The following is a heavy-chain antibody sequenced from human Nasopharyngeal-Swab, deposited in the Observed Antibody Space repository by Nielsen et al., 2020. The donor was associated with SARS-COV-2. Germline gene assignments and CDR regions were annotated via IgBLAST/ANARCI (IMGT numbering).Heavy chain of an antibody. CDR3: ATPRYYYGSGSYGGMDV. CDR1: GGSISSSSYY. J-gene: IGHJ6*02. D-gene: IGHD3-10*01. CDR2: IYYSGST. V-gene: IGHV4-39*01. Sequence: SETLSLTCTVSGGSISSSSYYWGWIRQPPGKGLEWIGGIYYSGSTYYNPSLKSRVTISVDTSKNQFSLKLSSVTAADTAVYYCATPRYYYGSGSYGGMDVWGQGTTVTVSS.